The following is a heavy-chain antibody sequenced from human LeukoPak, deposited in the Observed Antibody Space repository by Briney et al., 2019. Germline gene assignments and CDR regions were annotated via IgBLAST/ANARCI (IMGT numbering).Heavy chain of an antibody. D-gene: IGHD6-6*01. J-gene: IGHJ4*02. CDR3: ASEGSSSGFDY. Sequence: SETLSLTCTVSGGSISSYYWSWIRQPPGKGLEWIGYIYYSGSTNYNPSLKSRVTISVDTSENQFSLKLSSVTAADTAVYYCASEGSSSGFDYWGQGTLVTVSS. V-gene: IGHV4-59*01. CDR1: GGSISSYY. CDR2: IYYSGST.